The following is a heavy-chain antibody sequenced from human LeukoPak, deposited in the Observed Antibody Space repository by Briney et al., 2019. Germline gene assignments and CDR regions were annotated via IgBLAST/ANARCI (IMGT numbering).Heavy chain of an antibody. CDR1: GFSFSNDW. V-gene: IGHV3-15*01. J-gene: IGHJ6*02. D-gene: IGHD1-7*01. Sequence: GGSLRFSCAASGFSFSNDWMSWVRQAPGKGLEWVGRIKRKTDGGTTDYAAPVKGRFTISRDDSKNTLYLQMNSLKTEDTAVYYCTTDRVGTTIPGYDGLDVWGQGPTVTVSS. CDR2: IKRKTDGGTT. CDR3: TTDRVGTTIPGYDGLDV.